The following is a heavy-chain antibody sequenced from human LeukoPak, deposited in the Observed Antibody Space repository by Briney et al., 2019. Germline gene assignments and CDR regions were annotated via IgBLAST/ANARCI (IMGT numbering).Heavy chain of an antibody. D-gene: IGHD5-24*01. J-gene: IGHJ4*02. Sequence: SETLSLTCAVYGGSFSGYYWSWIRQPPGKGLEWIGEINHSGSTNYNPSLKSRVTISVDTSKNQFSLKLSSVTAADTAVYYCARLYSRRWLQRTFYFDYWGQGTLVTVSS. V-gene: IGHV4-34*01. CDR2: INHSGST. CDR1: GGSFSGYY. CDR3: ARLYSRRWLQRTFYFDY.